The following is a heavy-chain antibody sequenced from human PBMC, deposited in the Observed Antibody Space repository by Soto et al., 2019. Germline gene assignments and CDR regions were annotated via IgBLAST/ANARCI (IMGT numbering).Heavy chain of an antibody. J-gene: IGHJ2*01. Sequence: EVQLVESGGGLVQPGGSLRLSCVASGFTFSSYWMSWVRQAPGKGLEWVANIQRDGSEEYYVDSVKGRFTISRDNAKNSRYLQMNSLRAEDTAVYYCARGVLVQGIGRREGYKLWGRGTLVTVSS. CDR1: GFTFSSYW. CDR3: ARGVLVQGIGRREGYKL. V-gene: IGHV3-7*01. CDR2: IQRDGSEE. D-gene: IGHD3-10*01.